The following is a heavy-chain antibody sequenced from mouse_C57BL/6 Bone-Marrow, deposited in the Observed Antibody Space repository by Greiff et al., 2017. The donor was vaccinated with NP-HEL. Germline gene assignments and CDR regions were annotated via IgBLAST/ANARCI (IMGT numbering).Heavy chain of an antibody. D-gene: IGHD6-1*01. V-gene: IGHV1-81*01. Sequence: VQLVESGAELARPGASVKLSCKASGYTFTSYGISWVKQRTGQGLEWIGEIYPRSGNTYYNEKFKGKATLTADKSSSTAYMELRSLTSEDAAVYFCARCPSPDWFAYWGQGTLVTVSA. CDR2: IYPRSGNT. CDR1: GYTFTSYG. J-gene: IGHJ3*01. CDR3: ARCPSPDWFAY.